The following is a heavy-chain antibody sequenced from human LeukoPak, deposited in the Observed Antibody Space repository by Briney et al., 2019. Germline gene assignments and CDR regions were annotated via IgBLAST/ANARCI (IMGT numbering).Heavy chain of an antibody. V-gene: IGHV3-21*01. D-gene: IGHD3-10*01. J-gene: IGHJ6*02. Sequence: PGGSLRLSCAASGFTFSSYSMNWVRQAPGKGLEWVSSISSSSSYIYYADSVKGRFTISRDNAKNSLYLQMNSLRAEDTAVYYCARYYGSGRGYYGLDVWGQGTTVTVFS. CDR2: ISSSSSYI. CDR1: GFTFSSYS. CDR3: ARYYGSGRGYYGLDV.